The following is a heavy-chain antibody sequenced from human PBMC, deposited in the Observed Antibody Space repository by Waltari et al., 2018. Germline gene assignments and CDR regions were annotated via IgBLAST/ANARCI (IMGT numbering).Heavy chain of an antibody. CDR1: GYTFTGYY. D-gene: IGHD4-17*01. V-gene: IGHV1-2*02. CDR2: INPNRGGT. Sequence: QVQLVQSGAEVKKPGASVKVSCKASGYTFTGYYMHWVRQAPGQGLEWMGGINPNRGGTNYAQKLQGRVTMTRDTSISTAYMELSRLRSDDTAVYYCAREEDYGDYDAFDIWGQGTMVTVSS. J-gene: IGHJ3*02. CDR3: AREEDYGDYDAFDI.